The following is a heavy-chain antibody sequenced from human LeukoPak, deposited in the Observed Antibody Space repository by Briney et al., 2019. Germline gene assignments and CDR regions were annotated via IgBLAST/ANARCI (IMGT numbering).Heavy chain of an antibody. Sequence: GGFLRLSCAASGFTFSSYWMHWVRQAPGKGLVWVSRINSDGSTTSDADSVKGRFTISRDNAKNTLYLQTNSLRAEDTAVYYCTRGYSGSYRIDYWGQGTLVTVSS. D-gene: IGHD1-26*01. V-gene: IGHV3-74*01. CDR1: GFTFSSYW. J-gene: IGHJ4*02. CDR2: INSDGSTT. CDR3: TRGYSGSYRIDY.